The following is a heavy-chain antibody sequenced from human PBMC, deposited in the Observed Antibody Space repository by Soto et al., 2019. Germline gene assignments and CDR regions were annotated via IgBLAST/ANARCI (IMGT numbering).Heavy chain of an antibody. Sequence: ASVKVSCKASGYTFTIYGISWVRQAPGQGLEWMGWISAYNGNTNYAQKLQGRVTMTTDTSTSTAYMELRSLRSDDTAVYYCARDEARFPYYYDSSGYSYWGQGTLVTVSS. J-gene: IGHJ4*02. CDR2: ISAYNGNT. V-gene: IGHV1-18*01. D-gene: IGHD3-22*01. CDR1: GYTFTIYG. CDR3: ARDEARFPYYYDSSGYSY.